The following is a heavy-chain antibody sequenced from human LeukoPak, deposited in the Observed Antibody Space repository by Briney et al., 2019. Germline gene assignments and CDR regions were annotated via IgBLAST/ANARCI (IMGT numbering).Heavy chain of an antibody. Sequence: PSETLSLTCSVSGDSISSRDYYWSWIRQPPGKGLEWIGYIYYSGSTSYNPSLKSRVTISVDTSKNQFSLRLSSVTAADTAVYYCARHISAASRFDYWGQGSLVTVSS. CDR2: IYYSGST. V-gene: IGHV4-30-4*08. J-gene: IGHJ4*02. CDR1: GDSISSRDYY. D-gene: IGHD2-21*01. CDR3: ARHISAASRFDY.